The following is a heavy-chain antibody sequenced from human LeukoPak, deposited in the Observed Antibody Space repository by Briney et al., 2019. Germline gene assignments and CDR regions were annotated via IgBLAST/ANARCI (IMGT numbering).Heavy chain of an antibody. CDR3: AGDGYYYDSSGYSDY. CDR2: IIPIFGIA. V-gene: IGHV1-69*04. J-gene: IGHJ4*02. Sequence: ASVKVSCKASGGTFISYAISWVRQAPGQGLEWVGRIIPIFGIANYAQKFQGRVTITADKSTSTAYMELSSLRSEDTAVYYCAGDGYYYDSSGYSDYWGQGTLVTVSS. CDR1: GGTFISYA. D-gene: IGHD3-22*01.